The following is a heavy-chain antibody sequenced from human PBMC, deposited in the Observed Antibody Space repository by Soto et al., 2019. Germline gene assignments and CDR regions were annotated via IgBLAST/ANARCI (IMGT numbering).Heavy chain of an antibody. CDR2: IRGFSPYT. D-gene: IGHD2-15*01. J-gene: IGHJ6*02. Sequence: SLRLSCISSGFTFRTYTMNWVRQAPGKGLEWVSGIRGFSPYTFYAESVEGRFTISRDNAKNSLYLQMNSLRAEDTAVYYCARDRGYDAHDYYYNAMDVWGQGTTVTVSS. V-gene: IGHV3-21*01. CDR3: ARDRGYDAHDYYYNAMDV. CDR1: GFTFRTYT.